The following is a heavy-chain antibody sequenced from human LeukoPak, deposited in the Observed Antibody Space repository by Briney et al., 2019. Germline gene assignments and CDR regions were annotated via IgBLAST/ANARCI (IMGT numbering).Heavy chain of an antibody. D-gene: IGHD6-13*01. J-gene: IGHJ4*02. CDR1: GFTFNMYA. Sequence: GGSLRLSCVGSGFTFNMYAMHWGRQAPDKGLEWVAVISYDGSNKYYADSVKGRFSISRDNSKNTLYLQMNSLRVEDTAVYYCARVEVAAAGGAYDSWGQGTLVTVSS. V-gene: IGHV3-30-3*01. CDR2: ISYDGSNK. CDR3: ARVEVAAAGGAYDS.